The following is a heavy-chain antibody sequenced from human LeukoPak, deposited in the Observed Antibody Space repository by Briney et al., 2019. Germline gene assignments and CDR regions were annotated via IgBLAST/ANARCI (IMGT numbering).Heavy chain of an antibody. CDR3: ARDHAVTTSYYYYFYGMDG. J-gene: IGHJ6*02. D-gene: IGHD4-17*01. Sequence: SDTLSLTCTVSGRSISSYYWSWIRQPAGKGLEWIGRIYTSGSTNYNPSLKSRDTMSVDTSKNQFSLKLSSVTAADTAVYYCARDHAVTTSYYYYFYGMDGWGQGTTVTVSS. CDR1: GRSISSYY. CDR2: IYTSGST. V-gene: IGHV4-4*07.